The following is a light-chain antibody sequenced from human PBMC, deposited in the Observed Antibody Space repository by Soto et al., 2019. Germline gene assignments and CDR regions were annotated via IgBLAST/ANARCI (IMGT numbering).Light chain of an antibody. J-gene: IGKJ1*01. CDR1: QGIRND. CDR2: AAS. CDR3: LQHKSYPWT. Sequence: DIPMTQSPSSLSASVGDRVTITCRASQGIRNDLGWYQQKPGKAPKRLIYAASSLQSGVPSRFNGSGYGNEFTRNIRRLPPEDFATYYCLQHKSYPWTFGQGTLVAIK. V-gene: IGKV1-17*01.